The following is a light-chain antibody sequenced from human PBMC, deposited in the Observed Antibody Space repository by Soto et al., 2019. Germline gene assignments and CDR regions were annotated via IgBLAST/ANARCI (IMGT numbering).Light chain of an antibody. V-gene: IGLV2-23*01. CDR2: EGS. Sequence: QSVLTQPASVSGSPGQSITISCTGTSSDVGGYILVSWYQQEPGKAPKLMIYEGSKRPSGVANRFSGAKSGNTASLTISGRQAEDEAHYYCCSYVGGYTSLIFGGGTKVTVL. J-gene: IGLJ2*01. CDR3: CSYVGGYTSLI. CDR1: SSDVGGYIL.